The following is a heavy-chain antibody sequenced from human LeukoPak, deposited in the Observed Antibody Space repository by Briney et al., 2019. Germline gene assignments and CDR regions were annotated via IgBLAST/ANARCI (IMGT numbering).Heavy chain of an antibody. CDR2: TYYRSKWYN. Sequence: SQTLSLTFAISGDSVSINSAAWNWIRQSPSRGLEWLGRTYYRSKWYNDYAVSVKSRITINPDTSKNQFSLQLNSVTPEDTAVYYCAAASSSSFDWFDPWGQGTLVTVPS. J-gene: IGHJ5*02. V-gene: IGHV6-1*01. CDR3: AAASSSSFDWFDP. D-gene: IGHD6-13*01. CDR1: GDSVSINSAA.